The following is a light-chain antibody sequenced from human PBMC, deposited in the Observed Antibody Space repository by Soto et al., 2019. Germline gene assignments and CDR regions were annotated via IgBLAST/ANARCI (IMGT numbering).Light chain of an antibody. CDR2: DVS. V-gene: IGLV2-14*03. J-gene: IGLJ1*01. CDR1: SSDVGDYNY. CDR3: NSYTSSTTYV. Sequence: QSALTQPASVSGSPGQPITIACTGTSSDVGDYNYVSWYQQHPGKAPKLIIYDVSNRPSGVSNRFSGSKSGNTASLTISGLQAEDEADYYCNSYTSSTTYVFGTGTKVTVL.